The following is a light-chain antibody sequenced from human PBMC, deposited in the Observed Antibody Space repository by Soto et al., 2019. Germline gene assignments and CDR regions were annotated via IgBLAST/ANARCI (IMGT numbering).Light chain of an antibody. CDR1: QGISSNN. Sequence: EIVLTQSPGTLSLSPGERATLSCKASQGISSNNLAWYQQKTGQAPRLLIYGASSRATGIPDRFSGSGSGTDFPLTISRRKPEESVVYYCQQYGGSPLFGQGTKVEIK. CDR3: QQYGGSPL. CDR2: GAS. V-gene: IGKV3-20*01. J-gene: IGKJ1*01.